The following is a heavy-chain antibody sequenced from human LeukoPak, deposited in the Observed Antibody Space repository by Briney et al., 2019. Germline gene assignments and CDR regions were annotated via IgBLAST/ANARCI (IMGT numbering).Heavy chain of an antibody. CDR3: AKDEEDIVVVVAAY. CDR1: GITFSSHA. J-gene: IGHJ4*02. D-gene: IGHD2-15*01. CDR2: IRGDAATT. V-gene: IGHV3-23*01. Sequence: PGGSLRLSCAASGITFSSHAMTWVRQAPGKGLEWVASIRGDAATTDYADSVKGRFTISRDNSKSTLYLQMNSLRAEDTAVYYCAKDEEDIVVVVAAYWGQGTLVTVSS.